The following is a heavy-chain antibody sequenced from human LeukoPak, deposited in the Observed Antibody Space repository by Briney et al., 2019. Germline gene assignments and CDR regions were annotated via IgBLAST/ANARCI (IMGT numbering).Heavy chain of an antibody. CDR3: AKREYYYDSSGYLPFDY. CDR1: GFTFSSYA. CDR2: ISGSGGST. V-gene: IGHV3-23*01. Sequence: GGSLRLSCAAPGFTFSSYAMSWVRQAPGKGLEWVSAISGSGGSTYYADSVKGRFTISRHNSKNTLYLQMNSLRAEDTAVYYCAKREYYYDSSGYLPFDYWGQGTLVTVSS. D-gene: IGHD3-22*01. J-gene: IGHJ4*02.